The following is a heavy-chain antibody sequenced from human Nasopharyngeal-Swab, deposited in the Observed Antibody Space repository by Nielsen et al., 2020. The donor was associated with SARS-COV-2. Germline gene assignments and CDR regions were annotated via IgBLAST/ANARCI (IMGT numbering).Heavy chain of an antibody. V-gene: IGHV4-38-2*02. D-gene: IGHD4-17*01. CDR2: IYHSGST. Sequence: SETLSLTCTVAGYSISRGYYCGWIRQPPGKGLEWIGSIYHSGSTYYNPSLKSRVTISVDTSKNQFSLRLSSVTAADTAVYYCARGTLLVTVTYNWFDPCGQGTLVTVSS. CDR3: ARGTLLVTVTYNWFDP. CDR1: GYSISRGYY. J-gene: IGHJ5*02.